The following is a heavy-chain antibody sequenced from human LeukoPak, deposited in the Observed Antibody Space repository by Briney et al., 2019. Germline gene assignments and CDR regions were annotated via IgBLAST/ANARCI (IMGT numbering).Heavy chain of an antibody. J-gene: IGHJ6*02. CDR1: GGSISSGSYF. CDR2: IYYSGST. D-gene: IGHD3-10*01. CDR3: ARVGYYGSGSYYQRKNYYYYGMDV. V-gene: IGHV4-39*07. Sequence: SETLSLTCTVSGGSISSGSYFWGWIRQPPGKGLEWIGNIYYSGSTYYNPSLKSRVTISVGTSKNQFSLKLSSVTAADTAVYYCARVGYYGSGSYYQRKNYYYYGMDVWGQGTTVTVSS.